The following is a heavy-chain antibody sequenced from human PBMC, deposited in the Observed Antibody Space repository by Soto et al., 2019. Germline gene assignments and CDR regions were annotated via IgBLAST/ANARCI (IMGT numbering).Heavy chain of an antibody. D-gene: IGHD3-22*01. Sequence: GGSLRLSCAASGFTFDDYGMSWVRQTPGKGLEWVSSINWNGGSTGYADSVKGRFTISRDNTKNSLYLQMNSLRAEDTAVYYCAKDRKYYYDSSGYPPLWGQGTLVTVSS. V-gene: IGHV3-20*04. J-gene: IGHJ4*02. CDR1: GFTFDDYG. CDR2: INWNGGST. CDR3: AKDRKYYYDSSGYPPL.